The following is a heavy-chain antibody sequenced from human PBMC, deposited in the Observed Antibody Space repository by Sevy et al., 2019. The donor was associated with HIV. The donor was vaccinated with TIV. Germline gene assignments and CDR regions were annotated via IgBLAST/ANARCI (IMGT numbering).Heavy chain of an antibody. V-gene: IGHV3-7*01. D-gene: IGHD5-18*01. CDR2: INEDGSRL. Sequence: GESLKISCVASGFTFSDSWMTWVRQAPGKGLERIAFINEDGSRLGYVDSVRGRFTISRENTKNSLYLQMNSLRAEDTAAYFCARDRAYSALDYWGQGTLVTVSS. J-gene: IGHJ4*02. CDR1: GFTFSDSW. CDR3: ARDRAYSALDY.